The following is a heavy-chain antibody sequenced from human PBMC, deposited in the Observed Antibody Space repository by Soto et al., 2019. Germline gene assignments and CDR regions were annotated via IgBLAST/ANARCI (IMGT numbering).Heavy chain of an antibody. J-gene: IGHJ6*03. CDR2: INHSGST. V-gene: IGHV4-34*01. CDR3: ARGRSGYYSPAYYYYMDV. CDR1: GGSFSGYY. Sequence: SETLSLTCAVYGGSFSGYYWSWIRQPPGKGLEWIGEINHSGSTNYNPSLKSRVTISVDTSKNQFSLKLSSVTAADTAVYYCARGRSGYYSPAYYYYMDVWGKGTTVTVSS. D-gene: IGHD3-3*01.